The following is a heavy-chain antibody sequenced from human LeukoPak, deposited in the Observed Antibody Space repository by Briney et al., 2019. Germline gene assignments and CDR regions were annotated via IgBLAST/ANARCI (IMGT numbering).Heavy chain of an antibody. Sequence: GGSLRLSCAASGCTFSSYWMHWVRQGPGKGLVWVSRINSDGSSTSYADSVKGRFTISRDNAKNTLYLQMNSLTAEDTAVYYCARDQSRQFGYYYYYGMDVWGQGTTVTVSS. D-gene: IGHD3-3*01. V-gene: IGHV3-74*01. CDR3: ARDQSRQFGYYYYYGMDV. CDR2: INSDGSST. J-gene: IGHJ6*02. CDR1: GCTFSSYW.